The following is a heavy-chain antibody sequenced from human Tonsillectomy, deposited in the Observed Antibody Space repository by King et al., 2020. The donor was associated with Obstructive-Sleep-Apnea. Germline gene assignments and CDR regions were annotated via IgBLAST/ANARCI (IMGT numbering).Heavy chain of an antibody. Sequence: QLVQSGAEVKKPGASVKVYCKASGYTFTSYGISWVRQAHGQCIEWMGWNSAYNGNTKYAQKSQCRVTMTTDTSTSTAYMELRSLSSDDTAVYYCARHSSSFRDFDYWGQGTLVTVSS. CDR1: GYTFTSYG. J-gene: IGHJ4*02. CDR2: NSAYNGNT. V-gene: IGHV1-18*04. D-gene: IGHD6-6*01. CDR3: ARHSSSFRDFDY.